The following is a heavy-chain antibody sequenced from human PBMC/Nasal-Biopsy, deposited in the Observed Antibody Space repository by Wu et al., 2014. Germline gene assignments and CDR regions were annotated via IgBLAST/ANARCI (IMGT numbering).Heavy chain of an antibody. V-gene: IGHV3-23*01. CDR2: ISGSGGGT. D-gene: IGHD6-13*01. CDR3: ARRGSSSWYGDFDY. J-gene: IGHJ4*02. CDR1: GFTFSSYA. Sequence: LRLSCAASGFTFSSYAMSWVRQAPGKGLEWVSAISGSGGGTYYADSVKGRFTISRDNSKNTLYLQVSSLRAEDTAVYYCARRGSSSWYGDFDYWGQGTLVTVSS.